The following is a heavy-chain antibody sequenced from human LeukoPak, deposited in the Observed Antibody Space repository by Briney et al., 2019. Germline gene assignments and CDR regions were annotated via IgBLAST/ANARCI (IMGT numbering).Heavy chain of an antibody. Sequence: SETLSLTCTVSGGSISSYYWSWIRQPAGKGLEWIGRIYTSGSTNYNPSLKSRVTMSVDTSKNQFSLKLSSVTAADTAVYYCARVSRYSSSSHYYYYMDVWGKGTTVTVSS. D-gene: IGHD6-6*01. V-gene: IGHV4-4*07. J-gene: IGHJ6*03. CDR2: IYTSGST. CDR3: ARVSRYSSSSHYYYYMDV. CDR1: GGSISSYY.